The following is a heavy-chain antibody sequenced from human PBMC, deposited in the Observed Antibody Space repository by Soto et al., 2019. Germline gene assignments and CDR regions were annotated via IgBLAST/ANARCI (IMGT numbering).Heavy chain of an antibody. Sequence: QVQLVQSGAEVKKPGSSVKVSCKASGGTFSSYTISWVRQAPGQGLEWMGRIIPILAIANYAQKFQGRVTITADKSTSTAYMELSSLRSEDTAVYYCARESHQYCSGGSCYPFDYWGQGTLVTVSS. V-gene: IGHV1-69*08. J-gene: IGHJ4*02. CDR2: IIPILAIA. CDR3: ARESHQYCSGGSCYPFDY. CDR1: GGTFSSYT. D-gene: IGHD2-15*01.